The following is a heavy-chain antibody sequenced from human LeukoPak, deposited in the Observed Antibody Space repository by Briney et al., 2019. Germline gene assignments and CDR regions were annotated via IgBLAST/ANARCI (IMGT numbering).Heavy chain of an antibody. CDR1: AGSFSPYY. Sequence: SETLSLTCTVSAGSFSPYYWSWLRQPPGKGLEWIGYIRYSGTTNYNPSLKSRVTMPVDTSKKQFSLNLTFVNAADTAVYYCARGNGFHAYWGQGTLVTVSS. J-gene: IGHJ1*01. D-gene: IGHD2-2*01. CDR2: IRYSGTT. V-gene: IGHV4-59*01. CDR3: ARGNGFHAY.